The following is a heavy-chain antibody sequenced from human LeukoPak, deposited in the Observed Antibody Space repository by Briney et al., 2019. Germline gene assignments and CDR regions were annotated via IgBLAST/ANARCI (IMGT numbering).Heavy chain of an antibody. D-gene: IGHD4-17*01. Sequence: GGSLRLSCAASGFTVSSNYMSWVRQAPGKGLEWVSVIYSGGDTYYADSVKGRFTISRDDSKNTLCLQINSLRAEDTAVYYCARGSVDGDYLFSWGQGTLVTVSS. J-gene: IGHJ5*02. CDR3: ARGSVDGDYLFS. V-gene: IGHV3-53*01. CDR2: IYSGGDT. CDR1: GFTVSSNY.